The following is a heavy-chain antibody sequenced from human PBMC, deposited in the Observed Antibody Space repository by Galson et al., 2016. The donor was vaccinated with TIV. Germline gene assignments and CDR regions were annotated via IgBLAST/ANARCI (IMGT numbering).Heavy chain of an antibody. CDR1: GGTFNTYA. V-gene: IGHV1-69*13. D-gene: IGHD1-26*01. CDR2: LIPLYGKT. CDR3: ATKSTRSSFKSYDI. J-gene: IGHJ3*02. Sequence: SVKVSCKASGGTFNTYAFSWVRQAPGQGLEWMGELIPLYGKTSYAQKFQGRVSITAGASATGYLELTSLKSEDTAIYYCATKSTRSSFKSYDIWGQGTIITVSS.